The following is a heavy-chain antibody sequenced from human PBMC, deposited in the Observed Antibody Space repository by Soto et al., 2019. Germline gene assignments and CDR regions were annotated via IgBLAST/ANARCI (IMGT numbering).Heavy chain of an antibody. CDR3: ARDSITMIVGHYYGMDV. Sequence: QVQLQESGPGLVKPSGTLSLTCAVSGGSISSSNWWSWVRQPPGKGLEWIGEIYHSGSTNYNPSLNSRVTISVDKSKNQFSLKLSSVTAADTAVYYCARDSITMIVGHYYGMDVWGQGTTVTVSS. V-gene: IGHV4-4*02. D-gene: IGHD3-22*01. J-gene: IGHJ6*02. CDR2: IYHSGST. CDR1: GGSISSSNW.